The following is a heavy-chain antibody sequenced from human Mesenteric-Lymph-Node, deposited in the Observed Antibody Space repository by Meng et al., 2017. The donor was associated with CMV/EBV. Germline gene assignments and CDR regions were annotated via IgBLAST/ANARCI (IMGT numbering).Heavy chain of an antibody. J-gene: IGHJ3*02. CDR2: INPNSGGT. V-gene: IGHV1-2*02. CDR1: GYTFTGYY. D-gene: IGHD3-22*01. CDR3: AVEGGTMIVVASPSFDI. Sequence: ASVKVSCKASGYTFTGYYMHWVRQAPGQGLEWMGWINPNSGGTNYAQKFQGRVTMTRDTSISTAYMELSRLRSDDTAVYYCAVEGGTMIVVASPSFDIWGQGTMVT.